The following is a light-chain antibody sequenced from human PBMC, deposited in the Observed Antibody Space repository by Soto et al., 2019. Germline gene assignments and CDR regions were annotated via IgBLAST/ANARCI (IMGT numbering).Light chain of an antibody. Sequence: QSVLTQPASVSGSPGQSITISCTGASNDVGGYNSVSWYQQHPGKAPKLMIYGVTNRPSGISNRFSGSKSGNTASLTISGLQAEDEADYYCSSYKSSGTLVFGGGTKVTVL. CDR2: GVT. J-gene: IGLJ3*02. CDR3: SSYKSSGTLV. V-gene: IGLV2-14*01. CDR1: SNDVGGYNS.